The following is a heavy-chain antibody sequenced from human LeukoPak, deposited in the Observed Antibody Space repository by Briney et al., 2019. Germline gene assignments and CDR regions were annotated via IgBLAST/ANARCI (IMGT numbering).Heavy chain of an antibody. CDR3: ARDSILDCGGDCYQDY. D-gene: IGHD2-21*02. V-gene: IGHV1-46*01. Sequence: GASVKVSCKASGFTFTSYDINWVRQAPGQGLEWMGIINPSGGSTSYAQKFQGRVTMTRDTSTSTVYMELSSLRSEDTAVYYCARDSILDCGGDCYQDYWGQGTLVTVSS. CDR1: GFTFTSYD. J-gene: IGHJ4*02. CDR2: INPSGGST.